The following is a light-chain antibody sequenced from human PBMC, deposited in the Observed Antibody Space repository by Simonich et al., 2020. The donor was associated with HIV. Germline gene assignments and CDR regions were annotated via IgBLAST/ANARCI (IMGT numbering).Light chain of an antibody. CDR2: TVS. J-gene: IGLJ3*02. V-gene: IGLV2-14*03. CDR1: TSDGGGFNY. CDR3: SSYTNSRTLV. Sequence: QSALTQPASVSGSPDQSIIISCTGTTSDGGGFNYVSWYQHHPGKAPQLMIYTVSNRPSGVSNRFSGSKAGNTASLTISGLQAEDEADYYCSSYTNSRTLVFGGGTKLTV.